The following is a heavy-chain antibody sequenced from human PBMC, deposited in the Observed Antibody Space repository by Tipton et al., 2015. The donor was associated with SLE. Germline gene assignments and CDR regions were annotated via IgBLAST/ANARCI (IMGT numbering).Heavy chain of an antibody. D-gene: IGHD4-23*01. CDR1: GASVSSSVYS. J-gene: IGHJ5*02. CDR2: IYYSGNT. CDR3: ARHNYGGIGFDP. Sequence: TLSLTCTVSGASVSSSVYSWSWIRQHPGKGLEWIGYIYYSGNTYYNPSLKSRVFISVDTSNNQFSLKLSSVTAADTAVYYCARHNYGGIGFDPWGQGTLVTVSS. V-gene: IGHV4-31*03.